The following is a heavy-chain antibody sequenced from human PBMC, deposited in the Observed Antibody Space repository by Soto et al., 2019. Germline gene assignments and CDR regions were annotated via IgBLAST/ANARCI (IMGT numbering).Heavy chain of an antibody. Sequence: GGSLRLSCAASGCTFSSYAMSWVRQAPGKGLEWVSAISGSGGSTYYADSVKGRFTISRDNSKNTLYLQMNSLRAEDTAVYYCAKDSGYDNFYYYYYYMDVWGKGTTVTVSS. J-gene: IGHJ6*03. V-gene: IGHV3-23*01. CDR3: AKDSGYDNFYYYYYYMDV. D-gene: IGHD5-12*01. CDR2: ISGSGGST. CDR1: GCTFSSYA.